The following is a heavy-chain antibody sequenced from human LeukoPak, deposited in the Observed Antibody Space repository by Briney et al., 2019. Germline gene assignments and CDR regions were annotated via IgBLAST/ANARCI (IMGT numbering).Heavy chain of an antibody. CDR2: INHSGST. J-gene: IGHJ4*02. D-gene: IGHD4-17*01. CDR1: GGSFSGYY. V-gene: IGHV4-34*01. CDR3: ARRGDYGVYFDY. Sequence: PSETLSLTCAVYGGSFSGYYWSWIRQPPGKGLEWIGEINHSGSTNYNPSLKSRVTISVDTSKNQFSLKLSSVTAADTAVYYCARRGDYGVYFDYWGQGTLVTVSS.